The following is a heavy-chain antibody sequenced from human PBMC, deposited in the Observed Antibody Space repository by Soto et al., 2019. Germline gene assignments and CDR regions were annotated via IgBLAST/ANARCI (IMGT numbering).Heavy chain of an antibody. V-gene: IGHV3-23*01. D-gene: IGHD6-19*01. CDR1: GFNFDTYSMSRFT. CDR2: ISGSGAKA. J-gene: IGHJ4*02. CDR3: GKDRGGFAGGWEYFDY. Sequence: EVQLLESGGGLIQPGGSLRLSCAASGFNFDTYSMSRFTMSWVRQAPGKGLEWVSSISGSGAKAYYTESVMGRFIISRDNSNNMVYLQMNSLSAEDTAYYYCGKDRGGFAGGWEYFDYWGQGALVTVSS.